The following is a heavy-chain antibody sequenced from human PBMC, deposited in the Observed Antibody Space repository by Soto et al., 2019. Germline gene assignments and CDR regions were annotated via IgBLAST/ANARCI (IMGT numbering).Heavy chain of an antibody. Sequence: TSETLSLTCAVSGGSISSGGYYLSWIRQHPGKGLEWIGYIYYSGSTYYNPSLKSRVTISVDTSKNQFSLKLSSVTAADTAVYYCARAKWNYLYYYYGMDVWGQGTTVTVSS. CDR2: IYYSGST. D-gene: IGHD1-7*01. J-gene: IGHJ6*02. V-gene: IGHV4-31*11. CDR3: ARAKWNYLYYYYGMDV. CDR1: GGSISSGGYY.